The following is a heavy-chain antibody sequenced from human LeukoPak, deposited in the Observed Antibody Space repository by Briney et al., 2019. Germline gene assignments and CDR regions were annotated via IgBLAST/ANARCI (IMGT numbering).Heavy chain of an antibody. J-gene: IGHJ4*02. CDR3: ATTNYGNSPFDY. V-gene: IGHV3-53*01. CDR2: IYTGGST. D-gene: IGHD4-23*01. CDR1: GFTVRTNY. Sequence: GGSLRLSCAASGFTVRTNYMSWVRQAPGKGLEWVSVIYTGGSTDYADSVKGRFTISRDTSKKTLYLQLDNLRAEDTAVYYCATTNYGNSPFDYWGQGTRVTVS.